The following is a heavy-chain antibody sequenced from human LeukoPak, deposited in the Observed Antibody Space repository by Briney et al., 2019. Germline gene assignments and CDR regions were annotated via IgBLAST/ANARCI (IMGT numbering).Heavy chain of an antibody. V-gene: IGHV3-20*04. CDR2: INWNGGGT. D-gene: IGHD6-19*01. J-gene: IGHJ4*02. CDR1: GFNFEDHG. Sequence: GGSLRLSCAASGFNFEDHGMSWVRQTPGKGLEWVSGINWNGGGTGYGDSVKGRFTISRDNAKNSLYMQMNSLRAEDTALYYCASGDRNGWYFDCWGQGTLVTVSS. CDR3: ASGDRNGWYFDC.